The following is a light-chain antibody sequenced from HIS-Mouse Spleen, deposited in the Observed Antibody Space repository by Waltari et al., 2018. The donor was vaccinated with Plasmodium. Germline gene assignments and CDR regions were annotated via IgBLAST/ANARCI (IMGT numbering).Light chain of an antibody. V-gene: IGLV2-23*03. CDR1: SSDVGSYNL. CDR3: CSYAGSSTFVV. Sequence: QSALTQPASVSGSPGQSITISCTGTSSDVGSYNLVSWYQPHPGKAPKLMIYEGSKRPSGVSNRLSGSKSGNTASLTISGLQAEDEADYYCCSYAGSSTFVVFGGGTKLTVL. J-gene: IGLJ2*01. CDR2: EGS.